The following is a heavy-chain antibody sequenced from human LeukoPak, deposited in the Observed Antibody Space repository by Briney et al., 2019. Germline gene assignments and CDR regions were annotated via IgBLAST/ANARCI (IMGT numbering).Heavy chain of an antibody. V-gene: IGHV4-34*01. CDR1: GGSFSGYY. CDR3: ARTLDSRRYIVRRPYSMDV. J-gene: IGHJ6*02. Sequence: SETLSLTCAVYGGSFSGYYWNWIRQPPGKGLEWIGEINHSGSTTYNRSLKSRVTISLDTSKNQFSLRLSSVTAADTAVYYCARTLDSRRYIVRRPYSMDVWGQGTTVTVSS. CDR2: INHSGST. D-gene: IGHD3-22*01.